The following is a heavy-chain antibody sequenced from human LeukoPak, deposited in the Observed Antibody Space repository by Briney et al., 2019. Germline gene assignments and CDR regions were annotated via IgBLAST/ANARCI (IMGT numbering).Heavy chain of an antibody. Sequence: GRSLRLSCAASGFTFSSHGMHWVRQAPGKGLEWVAVISYDGSDKYYADSVKGRFTISRDNSKNTLYLQMNSLRAEDTAVYYCAKDQTLGATGTTCIDSWGQGTLVTVSS. CDR3: AKDQTLGATGTTCIDS. J-gene: IGHJ4*02. D-gene: IGHD1-1*01. CDR2: ISYDGSDK. V-gene: IGHV3-30*18. CDR1: GFTFSSHG.